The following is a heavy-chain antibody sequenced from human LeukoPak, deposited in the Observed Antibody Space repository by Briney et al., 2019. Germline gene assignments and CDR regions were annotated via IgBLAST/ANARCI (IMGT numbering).Heavy chain of an antibody. CDR1: GFTFSSYW. D-gene: IGHD4-23*01. V-gene: IGHV3-7*03. CDR3: ARTTVVTPTSYYYGMDV. Sequence: GGSLRLSCAASGFTFSSYWMSCVRQAPGKWLEWVANIKQDGSEKYYVDSVKGRFTISRDNAKNSLYLQMNSLRAEDTAVYYCARTTVVTPTSYYYGMDVWGQGTTVTVSS. J-gene: IGHJ6*02. CDR2: IKQDGSEK.